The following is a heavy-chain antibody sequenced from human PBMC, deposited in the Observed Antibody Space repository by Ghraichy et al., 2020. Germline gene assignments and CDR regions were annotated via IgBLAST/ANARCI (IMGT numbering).Heavy chain of an antibody. V-gene: IGHV4-59*01. CDR3: ARGPIPSTLGDAFDI. J-gene: IGHJ3*02. Sequence: SETLSLTCTVSGGSISRYYWSWIRQPPGKGLEWIGYVYYSGSTKYSPSLKSRLTISLDTSKNQFSLNLRSVTAADTAVYYCARGPIPSTLGDAFDIWGQGTMVTVSS. CDR2: VYYSGST. D-gene: IGHD1-1*01. CDR1: GGSISRYY.